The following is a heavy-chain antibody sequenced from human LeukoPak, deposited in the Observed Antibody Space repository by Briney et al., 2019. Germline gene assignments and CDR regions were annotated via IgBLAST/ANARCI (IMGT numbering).Heavy chain of an antibody. CDR3: AAGVGYTYGLSLGATALISDI. J-gene: IGHJ3*02. CDR2: IVVGTGKK. D-gene: IGHD5-18*01. Sequence: SVKVSCKASGFTFSGCAMQWLRQARGQRLEWIGWIVVGTGKKDYAQRFQERVTITTDMTISTAYMELSSLRSEDTAVYYCAAGVGYTYGLSLGATALISDIWGQGTMVTVSS. CDR1: GFTFSGCA. V-gene: IGHV1-58*02.